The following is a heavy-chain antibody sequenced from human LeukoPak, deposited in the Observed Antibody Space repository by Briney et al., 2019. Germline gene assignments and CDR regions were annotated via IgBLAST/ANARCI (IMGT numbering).Heavy chain of an antibody. D-gene: IGHD3-3*01. CDR3: AREGPRQFLEQIDF. Sequence: SETLSLTCTVSGGSISSSSYYWGWIRQPPGKGLEWIGSIYYSGSTYYNPSLKSRVSISIDPSKDQFSLKLTSLNAADTAVYYCAREGPRQFLEQIDFWGQGSLVTVSS. CDR2: IYYSGST. J-gene: IGHJ4*02. V-gene: IGHV4-39*07. CDR1: GGSISSSSYY.